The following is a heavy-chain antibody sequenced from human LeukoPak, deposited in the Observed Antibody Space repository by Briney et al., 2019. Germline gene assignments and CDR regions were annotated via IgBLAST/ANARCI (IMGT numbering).Heavy chain of an antibody. CDR3: ARVGDSSGYQDLDY. CDR2: ISAYNGNT. J-gene: IGHJ4*02. Sequence: ASVKVSCKASGYTFTSYGISWVRQAPGQGLEWMGWISAYNGNTNYAQKPQGRVTMTTDTSTSTAYMELRSLRSDDTAVYYCARVGDSSGYQDLDYWGQGTLVTVSS. D-gene: IGHD3-22*01. V-gene: IGHV1-18*01. CDR1: GYTFTSYG.